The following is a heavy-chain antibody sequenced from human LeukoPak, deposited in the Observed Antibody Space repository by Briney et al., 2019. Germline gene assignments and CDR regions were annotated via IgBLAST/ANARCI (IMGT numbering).Heavy chain of an antibody. CDR1: GFTLSNYA. D-gene: IGHD3-10*01. V-gene: IGHV3-23*01. CDR2: ITGSGALT. Sequence: GGSLRLSCAASGFTLSNYAMTWVRQAPGKGLEWVSSITGSGALTYYADSVKGRFTISKDNAMDTLFLQMNSLRADYTAVYYCAKDRVDGSGSQFDSWGQGSLVTVSS. CDR3: AKDRVDGSGSQFDS. J-gene: IGHJ4*02.